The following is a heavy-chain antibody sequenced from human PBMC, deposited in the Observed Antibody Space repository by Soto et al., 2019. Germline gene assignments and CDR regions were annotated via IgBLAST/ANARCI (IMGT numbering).Heavy chain of an antibody. CDR2: IYYSGST. J-gene: IGHJ6*02. V-gene: IGHV4-59*01. CDR3: ARGDTAMVSFDYYYGMDV. Sequence: SETLSLTCTVSGGSISGYYWSWIRQPPGKGLEWIGYIYYSGSTNYNPSLKSRVTISVDTSKNQFSLKLSSVTAADTAVYYCARGDTAMVSFDYYYGMDVWGQGTTVTVSS. CDR1: GGSISGYY. D-gene: IGHD5-18*01.